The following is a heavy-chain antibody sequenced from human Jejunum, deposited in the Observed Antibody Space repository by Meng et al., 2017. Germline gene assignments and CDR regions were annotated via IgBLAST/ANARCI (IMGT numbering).Heavy chain of an antibody. CDR1: GGTFCGYF. V-gene: IGHV4-34*01. CDR3: VRGRDPMVVGELDP. Sequence: QVQLQQWGAGLLKPSETLSLTCAVYGGTFCGYFWNWIRQPPGKGLEWIGEINQNGRTNYNPSLESRVTISMDKSKKEFSLRLASVTAADTALYYCVRGRDPMVVGELDPWGQGTLVTVSS. D-gene: IGHD2-15*01. J-gene: IGHJ5*02. CDR2: INQNGRT.